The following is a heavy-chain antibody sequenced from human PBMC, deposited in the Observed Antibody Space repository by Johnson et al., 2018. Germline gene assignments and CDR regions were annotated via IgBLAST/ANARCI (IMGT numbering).Heavy chain of an antibody. CDR2: ISWNSGSI. Sequence: LEWVSGISWNSGSIGYADSVKGRFTISRDNAKNSLYLQMSSLRTEDTAFYYCAKATDSGMAAAGFQHWGQGTLVTVSS. D-gene: IGHD6-13*01. CDR3: AKATDSGMAAAGFQH. V-gene: IGHV3-9*01. J-gene: IGHJ1*01.